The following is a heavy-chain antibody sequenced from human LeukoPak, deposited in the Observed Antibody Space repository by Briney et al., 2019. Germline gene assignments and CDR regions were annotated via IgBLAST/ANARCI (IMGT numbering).Heavy chain of an antibody. CDR3: ARAGSGWFGEFPPHWFDP. CDR2: IYYSGGT. CDR1: GGSISSYY. J-gene: IGHJ5*02. Sequence: SETLSLTCTVSGGSISSYYWSWIRQPPGKGLEWIGYIYYSGGTKYNPSLKSRVTISADTSKNKFSLKLSSVIAADTAVYYCARAGSGWFGEFPPHWFDPWGQRNLVTVSS. V-gene: IGHV4-59*01. D-gene: IGHD3-10*01.